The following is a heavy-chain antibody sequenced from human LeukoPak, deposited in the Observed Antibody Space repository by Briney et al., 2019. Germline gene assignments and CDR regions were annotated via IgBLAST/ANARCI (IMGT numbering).Heavy chain of an antibody. V-gene: IGHV4-39*01. CDR1: GGSISGSTYY. D-gene: IGHD1-26*01. CDR2: TYYSGST. Sequence: SETLSLTCTVSGGSISGSTYYWGWVRQPPGKGLEWIGSTYYSGSTYYNPSLNSRVTISADTSKTQFSLKLTSVTAADTAVYYCARHDDGSFSSSDYWGQGTLVTVSS. J-gene: IGHJ4*02. CDR3: ARHDDGSFSSSDY.